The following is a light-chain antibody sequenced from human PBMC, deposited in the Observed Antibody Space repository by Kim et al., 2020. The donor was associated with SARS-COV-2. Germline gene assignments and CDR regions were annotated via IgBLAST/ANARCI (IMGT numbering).Light chain of an antibody. J-gene: IGKJ2*03. CDR3: QQFSSYSYS. V-gene: IGKV1-5*03. Sequence: DIQMTQSPSTLSASVADRVTITCRASQSISTWLAWYQQKPGKAPKLLIYKASTLESGVPSRFSGSGSGTEFTLTISSLQPDDFATYYCQQFSSYSYSFGQGTKLEI. CDR2: KAS. CDR1: QSISTW.